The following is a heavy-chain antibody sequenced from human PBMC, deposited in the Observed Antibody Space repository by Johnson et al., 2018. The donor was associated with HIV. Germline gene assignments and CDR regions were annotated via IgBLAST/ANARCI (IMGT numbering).Heavy chain of an antibody. J-gene: IGHJ3*02. Sequence: VQLVESGGGLIQPGGSLRLSCAASGFTVSSNYMSWVRQAPGKGLEWVSGITWNGGTTGYADSVQGRFTISRDNSKNTLYLQMNSLIAEDTAIYYCVKGMDSSSWYAFDIWGQGTMVTVSS. D-gene: IGHD6-13*01. CDR1: GFTVSSNY. V-gene: IGHV3-53*01. CDR3: VKGMDSSSWYAFDI. CDR2: TWNGGTT.